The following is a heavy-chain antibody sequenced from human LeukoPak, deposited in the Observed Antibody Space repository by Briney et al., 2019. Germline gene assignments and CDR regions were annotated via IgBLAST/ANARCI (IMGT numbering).Heavy chain of an antibody. CDR3: SINGGTYRSHALDI. Sequence: PGGSLRLSCAASGFTFDDYAMHWVRQAPGKGLEWVSGISWNSGDIGYADSVKGRFTNSRDNAKNSLYLQMNSLRPEDTAVYYCSINGGTYRSHALDIWGHGTMVSVSS. V-gene: IGHV3-9*01. J-gene: IGHJ3*02. CDR2: ISWNSGDI. CDR1: GFTFDDYA. D-gene: IGHD1-26*01.